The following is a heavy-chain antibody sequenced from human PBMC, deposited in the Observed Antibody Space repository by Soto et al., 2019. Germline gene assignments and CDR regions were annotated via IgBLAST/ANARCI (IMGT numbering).Heavy chain of an antibody. J-gene: IGHJ4*02. Sequence: GGSLRLSCAASGFTFTRYSMNWVRQAPGKGLEWVSSISSTTNYIYYADSMKGRFTVSRDNAKNSVYLEMNSLSAEDTAVYYCARESEDLTSNFDYWGQGALVTVSS. CDR3: ARESEDLTSNFDY. V-gene: IGHV3-21*01. CDR1: GFTFTRYS. CDR2: ISSTTNYI.